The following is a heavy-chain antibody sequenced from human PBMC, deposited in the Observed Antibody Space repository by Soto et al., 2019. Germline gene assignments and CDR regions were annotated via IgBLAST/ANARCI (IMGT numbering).Heavy chain of an antibody. V-gene: IGHV1-2*04. Sequence: ASVKVSCKASGYTFTGYYMHWVRQAPGQGLEWMGWINPNSGGTNYAQKFQGWVTMTTDTSTTTAYMELRSLRSDDTAVYYCARVVPGAEAWFGPWGQGTLVTVSS. CDR1: GYTFTGYY. CDR2: INPNSGGT. CDR3: ARVVPGAEAWFGP. J-gene: IGHJ5*02. D-gene: IGHD2-2*01.